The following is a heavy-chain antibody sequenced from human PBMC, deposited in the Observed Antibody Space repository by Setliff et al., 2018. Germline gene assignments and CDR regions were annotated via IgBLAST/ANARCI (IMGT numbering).Heavy chain of an antibody. V-gene: IGHV3-66*02. CDR2: IYSGGST. Sequence: PGESLRLSCAASGFTVSSNYMSWVRQAPGKGLEWVSVIYSGGSTYYADSVKGRFTISRDNSKNTLYLQMNSLRAEDTAVYYCARATLQYSSSWYEYYYYYMDVWGKGTTVTVSS. J-gene: IGHJ6*03. CDR3: ARATLQYSSSWYEYYYYYMDV. D-gene: IGHD6-13*01. CDR1: GFTVSSNY.